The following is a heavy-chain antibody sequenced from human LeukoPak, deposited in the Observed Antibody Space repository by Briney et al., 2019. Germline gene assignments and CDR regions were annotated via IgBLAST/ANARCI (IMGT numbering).Heavy chain of an antibody. J-gene: IGHJ4*02. V-gene: IGHV3-48*04. CDR2: ISSSGSTI. Sequence: GGSLRLSCAASGFTFSSYAMSWVRQAPGKGLEWVSYISSSGSTIYYADSVKGRFTISRDNAKNSLYLQMNSLRAEDTAVYYCARGTSFLSGYYLYWGQGTLVTVSS. CDR3: ARGTSFLSGYYLY. D-gene: IGHD3-22*01. CDR1: GFTFSSYA.